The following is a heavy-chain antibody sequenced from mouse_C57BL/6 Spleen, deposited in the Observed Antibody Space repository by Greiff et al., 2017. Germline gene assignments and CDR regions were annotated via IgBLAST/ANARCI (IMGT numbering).Heavy chain of an antibody. D-gene: IGHD2-4*01. Sequence: EVQLQESGPELAKPGASVKISCKASGYSFTGYDMNWVKQSPEKSLEWIGEINPSTGGTTYNQKFKAKATLTADKSSSTAYMQLKSLTSEDSAVYYCAPYDYDGYWYFDVWGTGTTVTVSS. J-gene: IGHJ1*03. CDR2: INPSTGGT. CDR3: APYDYDGYWYFDV. V-gene: IGHV1-42*01. CDR1: GYSFTGYD.